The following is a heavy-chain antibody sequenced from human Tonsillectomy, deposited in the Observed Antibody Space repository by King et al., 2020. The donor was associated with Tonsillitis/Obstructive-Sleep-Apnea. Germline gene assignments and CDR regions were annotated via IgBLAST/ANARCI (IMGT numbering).Heavy chain of an antibody. D-gene: IGHD3-22*01. CDR2: IYWDDDK. CDR1: GFSLITRGVG. V-gene: IGHV2-5*02. J-gene: IGHJ3*02. Sequence: TLKESGPTLVKPTQTLTLTCTFSGFSLITRGVGVGWIRQPPGKALEWLALIYWDDDKRNSPSLKNRLTITKDTSKHQVVLTMTNMDPVDTATNYSAHRQGYDSTTALGAFDIWGQGTMVTVSS. CDR3: AHRQGYDSTTALGAFDI.